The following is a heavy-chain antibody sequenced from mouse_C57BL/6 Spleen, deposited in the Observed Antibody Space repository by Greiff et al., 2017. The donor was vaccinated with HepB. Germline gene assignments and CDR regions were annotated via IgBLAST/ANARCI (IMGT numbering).Heavy chain of an antibody. Sequence: QVQLQQPGAELVRPGSSVKLSCKASGYTFTSYWMHWVKQRPIQGLEWIGNIDPSDSETHYNQKFKDKATLTVDKSSSTAYMQLSSLTSEDSAVYYCARDYYGSSYRPYAMDYWGQGTSVTVSS. CDR3: ARDYYGSSYRPYAMDY. J-gene: IGHJ4*01. D-gene: IGHD1-1*01. CDR2: IDPSDSET. V-gene: IGHV1-52*01. CDR1: GYTFTSYW.